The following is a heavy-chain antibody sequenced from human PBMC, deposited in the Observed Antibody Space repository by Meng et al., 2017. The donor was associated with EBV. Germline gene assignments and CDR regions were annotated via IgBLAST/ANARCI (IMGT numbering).Heavy chain of an antibody. V-gene: IGHV1-2*06. D-gene: IGHD6-19*01. CDR3: ARVGIAVAGTGDY. J-gene: IGHJ4*02. Sequence: QGQVVKSWAEVKKPGASVKVPCKASGYTFTGYYMHWVRQAPGQGLEWMGRINPNSGGTNYAQKFQGRVTMTRDTSISTAYMELSRLRSDDTAVYYCARVGIAVAGTGDYWGQGTLVTVSS. CDR1: GYTFTGYY. CDR2: INPNSGGT.